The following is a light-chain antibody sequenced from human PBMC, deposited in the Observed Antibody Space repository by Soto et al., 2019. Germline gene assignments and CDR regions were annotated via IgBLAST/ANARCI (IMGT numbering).Light chain of an antibody. V-gene: IGKV3-20*01. Sequence: EIVLTQSPGTLSLSPGERATLSCRASQSVSNNYLAWYQQKPGQAPRLLVYGASNRATAIADRFSGSGSGTDFTLTISRLEPEDFAVYYCQQYGRNRVTFGQGTKLEIK. J-gene: IGKJ2*01. CDR1: QSVSNNY. CDR3: QQYGRNRVT. CDR2: GAS.